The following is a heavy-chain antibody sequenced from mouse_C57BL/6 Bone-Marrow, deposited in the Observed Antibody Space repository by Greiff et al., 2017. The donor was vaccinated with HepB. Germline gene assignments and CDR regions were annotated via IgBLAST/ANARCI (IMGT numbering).Heavy chain of an antibody. CDR2: IYPGNGDT. V-gene: IGHV1-12*01. J-gene: IGHJ1*03. CDR3: ARPTMVTTDGYWYFDV. D-gene: IGHD2-9*01. CDR1: GYTFTSYN. Sequence: QVQLKQSGAELVRPGASVKMSCKASGYTFTSYNMHWVKQTTRQGLEWIGAIYPGNGDTSYNQKFKGKATLTVDKSSSTADMQLSSLTSEDSAVYFCARPTMVTTDGYWYFDVWGTGTTVTVSS.